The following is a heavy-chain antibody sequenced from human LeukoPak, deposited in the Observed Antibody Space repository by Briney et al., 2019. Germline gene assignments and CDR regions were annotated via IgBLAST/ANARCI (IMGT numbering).Heavy chain of an antibody. CDR2: ISSSSSYI. CDR3: ARDESIAAAGTFDY. D-gene: IGHD6-13*01. CDR1: GLTFSDFW. Sequence: GGSLRLSCAASGLTFSDFWMNWVRQAPGKGLEWVSSISSSSSYIYYADSVKGRFAISRDNAKNSLYLQMNSLRAEDTAVYYCARDESIAAAGTFDYWGQGTLVTVSS. V-gene: IGHV3-21*01. J-gene: IGHJ4*02.